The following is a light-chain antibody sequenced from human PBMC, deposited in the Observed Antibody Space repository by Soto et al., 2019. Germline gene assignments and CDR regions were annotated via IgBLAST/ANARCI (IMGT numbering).Light chain of an antibody. J-gene: IGLJ2*01. Sequence: QSALTQPASVSASPGQSITISCTGTSSDIGDYNYVSWYQQRPGEAPKLILYEVENRPSGISDRFSGSKSGNTASLTISGLRTEDEADYYCTSHTSTDTLVVFGGGTKLTVL. CDR3: TSHTSTDTLVV. CDR1: SSDIGDYNY. CDR2: EVE. V-gene: IGLV2-14*03.